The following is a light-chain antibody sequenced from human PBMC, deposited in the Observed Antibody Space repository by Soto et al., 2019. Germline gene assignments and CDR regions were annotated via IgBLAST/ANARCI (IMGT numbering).Light chain of an antibody. CDR2: GAS. V-gene: IGKV3-20*01. J-gene: IGKJ1*01. CDR1: QSVSSSY. Sequence: EIVLTQSPGTLSLSPGERATLSCRASQSVSSSYLAWYQQKPGQAPRLLIYGASSRATGIPDRFSGSGSGTDFTLTISRLEPEDFAVYYCQRPGAFGQGTKVEIK. CDR3: QRPGA.